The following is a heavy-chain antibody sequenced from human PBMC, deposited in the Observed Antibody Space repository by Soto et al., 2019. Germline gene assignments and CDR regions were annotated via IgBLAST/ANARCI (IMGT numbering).Heavy chain of an antibody. CDR3: ARSRYSNSDWFDP. Sequence: QVQLVQSGAEVKKPGASVKVSCKASGYTFTSYYMHWVRQAPGQGLEWMGIINPSGGSTSYAQNFQGRVTMTRETSTSTVYMELSSLRSEDTAVYYCARSRYSNSDWFDPWGQGTLVTVSS. CDR1: GYTFTSYY. J-gene: IGHJ5*02. D-gene: IGHD4-4*01. CDR2: INPSGGST. V-gene: IGHV1-46*01.